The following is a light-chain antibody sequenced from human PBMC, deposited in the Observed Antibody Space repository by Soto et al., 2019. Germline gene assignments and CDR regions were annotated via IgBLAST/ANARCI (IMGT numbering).Light chain of an antibody. V-gene: IGLV2-23*01. J-gene: IGLJ2*01. CDR2: EGS. CDR3: CSYAGSRTYVV. Sequence: QSVLTQPASVSGSPGQSITLSCTGTSSDVGSYNLVSWYQQHPGKAPKLMIYEGSKRPSGVSNRFSGSMSGNTASLTIYGLESEDEADYYCCSYAGSRTYVVFGGGTKLTVL. CDR1: SSDVGSYNL.